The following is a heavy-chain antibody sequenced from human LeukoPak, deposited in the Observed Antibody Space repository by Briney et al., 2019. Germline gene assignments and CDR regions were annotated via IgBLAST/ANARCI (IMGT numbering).Heavy chain of an antibody. CDR3: ARARTGSYFDY. V-gene: IGHV3-23*01. D-gene: IGHD1-26*01. CDR2: ISGSGGST. Sequence: GGSLRLSCAASGFTFSSYTMSWVRQAPGKGLEWVSAISGSGGSTYYADSVKGRFTISRDNSKNTLYLQMNSLRAEDTAVYYCARARTGSYFDYWGQGTLVTVSS. CDR1: GFTFSSYT. J-gene: IGHJ4*02.